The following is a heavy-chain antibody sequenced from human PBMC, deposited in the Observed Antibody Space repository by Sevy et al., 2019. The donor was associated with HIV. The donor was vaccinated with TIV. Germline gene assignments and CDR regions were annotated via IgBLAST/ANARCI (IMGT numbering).Heavy chain of an antibody. CDR3: TRSGSRRSLPPDY. V-gene: IGHV3-15*01. Sequence: GGSLRLSCAASGFTFSNAWMSWVRQAPGKGLEWVGRIKSKTDSGTTDYAAPVKGRFTISRDDSKNTLYLQMNSLKTEDTAVYYCTRSGSRRSLPPDYWGQGTLVTVSS. CDR1: GFTFSNAW. J-gene: IGHJ4*02. D-gene: IGHD3-3*01. CDR2: IKSKTDSGTT.